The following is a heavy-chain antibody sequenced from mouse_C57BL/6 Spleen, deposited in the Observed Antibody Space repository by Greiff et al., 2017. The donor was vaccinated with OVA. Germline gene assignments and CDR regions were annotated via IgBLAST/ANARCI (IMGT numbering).Heavy chain of an antibody. D-gene: IGHD2-4*01. V-gene: IGHV1-59*01. Sequence: QVQLQQPGAELVRPGTSVKLSCKASGYTFTSYWMHWVKQRPGQGLEWIGVIDPSDSYTNYNQKFKGKATLTVDTSSSTAYMQLSSLTSEDSAVYYCARGNYDYDGGFAYWGQGTLVTVSA. CDR2: IDPSDSYT. J-gene: IGHJ3*01. CDR1: GYTFTSYW. CDR3: ARGNYDYDGGFAY.